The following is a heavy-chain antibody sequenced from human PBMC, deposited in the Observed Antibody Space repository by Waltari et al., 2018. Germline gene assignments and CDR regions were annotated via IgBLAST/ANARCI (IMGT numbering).Heavy chain of an antibody. CDR1: GFTFSSYG. Sequence: QVQLVESGGGVVQPGRSLRLSCAASGFTFSSYGMHWVRQAPGKGLEWVAVIWYDGSNKYYADSVKGRFTISRDNSKNTLYLQMNSLRAEDTAVYYCARGPATYYYYGMDVWGQGTTVIVSS. D-gene: IGHD2-15*01. J-gene: IGHJ6*02. V-gene: IGHV3-33*01. CDR3: ARGPATYYYYGMDV. CDR2: IWYDGSNK.